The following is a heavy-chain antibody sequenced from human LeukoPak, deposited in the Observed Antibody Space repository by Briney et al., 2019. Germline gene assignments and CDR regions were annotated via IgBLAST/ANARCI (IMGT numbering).Heavy chain of an antibody. CDR3: ARQLDVLTGYYNGAFDL. V-gene: IGHV5-51*01. Sequence: PSFQGQVTISADKSISTAYLQWSSLKASDTAMYYCARQLDVLTGYYNGAFDLWGQGTMVTVSS. D-gene: IGHD3-9*01. J-gene: IGHJ3*01.